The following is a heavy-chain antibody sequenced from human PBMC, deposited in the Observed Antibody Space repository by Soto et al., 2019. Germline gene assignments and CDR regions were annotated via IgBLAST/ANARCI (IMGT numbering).Heavy chain of an antibody. Sequence: ESGGGLVQPGRSLRLSCAASGFTFDDYAMHWVRQAPGKGLEWVSGISWNSGSIGYADSVKGRFTISRDNAKNSLYLQMNSLRPDDTALYYCAKGGVWSLDVWGQGTTVTVSS. D-gene: IGHD3-10*01. V-gene: IGHV3-9*01. CDR2: ISWNSGSI. J-gene: IGHJ6*02. CDR3: AKGGVWSLDV. CDR1: GFTFDDYA.